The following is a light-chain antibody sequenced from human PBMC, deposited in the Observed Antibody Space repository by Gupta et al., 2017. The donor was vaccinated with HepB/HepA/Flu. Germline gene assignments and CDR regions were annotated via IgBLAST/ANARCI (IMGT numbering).Light chain of an antibody. V-gene: IGKV1-39*01. CDR2: AAS. CDR1: QSIARY. CDR3: QQSDAIPWT. J-gene: IGKJ1*01. Sequence: DIQMTQSPSSLSASGGDRVTITCRASQSIARYVNWYQQKPGKAPKLLIYAASSLQGGIPSRFSGSGSGTDFSLTISSLQPEDFAAYYCQQSDAIPWTFGLGTKLEIK.